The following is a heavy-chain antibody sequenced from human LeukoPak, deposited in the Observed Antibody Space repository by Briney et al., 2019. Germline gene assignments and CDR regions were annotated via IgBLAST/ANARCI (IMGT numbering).Heavy chain of an antibody. J-gene: IGHJ4*02. D-gene: IGHD6-19*01. CDR2: INSDGSST. Sequence: GGSLRLSCAASGFTLSSYWMHWVRQAPGKGLVWVSRINSDGSSTSYADSVKGRFTISRDNAKNTLYLQMNSLRAEDTAVYYCARGWYRGVTFDYWGQGTLVTVSS. CDR1: GFTLSSYW. V-gene: IGHV3-74*01. CDR3: ARGWYRGVTFDY.